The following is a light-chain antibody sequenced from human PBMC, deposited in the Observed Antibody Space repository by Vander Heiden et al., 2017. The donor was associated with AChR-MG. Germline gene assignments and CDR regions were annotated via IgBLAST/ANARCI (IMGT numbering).Light chain of an antibody. J-gene: IGLJ3*02. CDR1: SSTIGSNY. CDR2: SNN. CDR3: AAWEDSLSGWV. Sequence: QSVLTAPPSASGTPGQRVTTACSGSSSTIGSNYVYWYQQLPVTAPKLLIYSNNQRPSGVPARFSGSKSGTSASLAIRGLRSEDEADYYCAAWEDSLSGWVFGGGTKLTVL. V-gene: IGLV1-47*02.